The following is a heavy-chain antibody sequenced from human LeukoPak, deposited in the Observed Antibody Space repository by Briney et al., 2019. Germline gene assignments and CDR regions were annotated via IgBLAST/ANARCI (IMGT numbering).Heavy chain of an antibody. D-gene: IGHD1-26*01. CDR1: GGTFSSYA. Sequence: SVKVSCKASGGTFSSYAISWVRQAPGQGLEWMGGIIPIFGTANYAQKSQGRVTITTDESTSTAYMELSSLRSEDTAVYYCAREVSLSGSYTHSELWGQGTLVTVSS. J-gene: IGHJ4*02. CDR2: IIPIFGTA. CDR3: AREVSLSGSYTHSEL. V-gene: IGHV1-69*05.